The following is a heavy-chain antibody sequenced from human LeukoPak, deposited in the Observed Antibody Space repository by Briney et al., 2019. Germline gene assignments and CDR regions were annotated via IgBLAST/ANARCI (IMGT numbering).Heavy chain of an antibody. D-gene: IGHD4-23*01. CDR1: GYTFTGYY. CDR2: INPNSGGT. Sequence: ASVKVSCKASGYTFTGYYMHWVRQAPGQGLECMGWINPNSGGTNYAQKFQGRVTMTRDTSISTAYMELSRLRSDDTAVYYCARAAKTLLTAPRGAFDIWGQGAMVTVSS. V-gene: IGHV1-2*02. J-gene: IGHJ3*02. CDR3: ARAAKTLLTAPRGAFDI.